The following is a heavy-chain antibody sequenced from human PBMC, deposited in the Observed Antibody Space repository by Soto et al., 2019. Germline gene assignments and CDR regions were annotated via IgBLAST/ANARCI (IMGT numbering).Heavy chain of an antibody. V-gene: IGHV3-30*18. CDR2: ISYDGSNK. CDR1: GFSFSSYG. Sequence: QVQLVESGGGVVQPGRSLRLSCVASGFSFSSYGMHWVRQAPGKGLEWVAVISYDGSNKYYADSVKGRFTISRDSSKNTLYLQMNSLRAEDTAVYYCAKIAVAGDTNYYVMDVWGQGITVTVSS. J-gene: IGHJ6*01. D-gene: IGHD6-19*01. CDR3: AKIAVAGDTNYYVMDV.